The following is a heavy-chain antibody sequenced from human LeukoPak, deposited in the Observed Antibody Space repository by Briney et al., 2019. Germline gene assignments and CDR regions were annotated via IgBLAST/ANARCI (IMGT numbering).Heavy chain of an antibody. J-gene: IGHJ3*02. D-gene: IGHD3-10*01. CDR1: GFTFSSYG. Sequence: GGSLRLSCAASGFTFSSYGMHWVRQAPGKGLEWVAFIRYDGSNKYYADSEKGRFTISRDNSKNTLYLQMNSLRAEDTAVYYCANEPRGAFDIWGQGTMVTVSS. CDR2: IRYDGSNK. CDR3: ANEPRGAFDI. V-gene: IGHV3-30*02.